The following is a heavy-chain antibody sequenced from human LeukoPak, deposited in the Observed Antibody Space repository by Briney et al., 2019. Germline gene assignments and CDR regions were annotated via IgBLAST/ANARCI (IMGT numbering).Heavy chain of an antibody. CDR3: ARGSQYYYGSGSYGFHGMYV. V-gene: IGHV4-30-2*01. CDR2: IYHSGST. D-gene: IGHD3-10*01. CDR1: GGSISSRGYS. J-gene: IGHJ6*02. Sequence: PSETLSLTCAVSGGSISSRGYSWSWIRQPPGKGLEWIGYIYHSGSTYYNPSLKSRVTLSVDRSKNQVSLKLSSVTAADTALYYFARGSQYYYGSGSYGFHGMYVWGQGTTVTVSS.